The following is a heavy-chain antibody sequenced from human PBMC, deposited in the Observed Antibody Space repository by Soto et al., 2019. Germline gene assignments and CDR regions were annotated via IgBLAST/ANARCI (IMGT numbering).Heavy chain of an antibody. Sequence: QVQLQESGPGLVKPSQTLSLTCTVSGGSISSGGYYWSWIRQHPGKGLEWIGYIYYSGNTYYNPSLTTRVTISVDTSKTQFSLKLSSVTAADTAVYYCARWPQLEPRFDYWGQGTLVTVSS. D-gene: IGHD1-1*01. J-gene: IGHJ4*02. CDR2: IYYSGNT. V-gene: IGHV4-31*03. CDR1: GGSISSGGYY. CDR3: ARWPQLEPRFDY.